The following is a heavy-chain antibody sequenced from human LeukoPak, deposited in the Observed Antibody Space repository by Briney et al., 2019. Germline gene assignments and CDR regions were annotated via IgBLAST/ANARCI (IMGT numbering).Heavy chain of an antibody. CDR3: AKDIRGRGVGAFDY. V-gene: IGHV3-43D*03. J-gene: IGHJ4*02. CDR1: GFTFDDYA. D-gene: IGHD1-26*01. CDR2: ISWDGGST. Sequence: PGGSLRLSCAASGFTFDDYAMHWVRQAPGKGLEWVSLISWDGGSTYYADSVKGRFTISRDNSKNSLYLQMNSLRAEDTALYYCAKDIRGRGVGAFDYWGQGTLVTVSS.